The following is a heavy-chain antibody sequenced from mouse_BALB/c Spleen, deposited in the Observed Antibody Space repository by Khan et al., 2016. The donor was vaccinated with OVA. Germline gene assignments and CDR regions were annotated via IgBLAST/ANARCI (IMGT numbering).Heavy chain of an antibody. J-gene: IGHJ3*01. D-gene: IGHD2-14*01. CDR3: ARSTYRYAFAY. V-gene: IGHV3-8*02. CDR1: GDSITSGY. CDR2: MIYTGYT. Sequence: EVELVESGPSLVKPSQTLSLTCSVTGDSITSGYWSWIRKFPGTKLEYMGYMIYTGYTDYNPSLKSRIAITRHTSKNQYYLQLNSVTAEDTATYYCARSTYRYAFAYWGQGTLVTVSA.